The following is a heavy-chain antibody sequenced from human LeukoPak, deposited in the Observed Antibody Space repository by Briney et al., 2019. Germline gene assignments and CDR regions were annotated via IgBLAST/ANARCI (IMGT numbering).Heavy chain of an antibody. CDR3: VRDDDRPDNGLDY. V-gene: IGHV3-7*01. D-gene: IGHD3-22*01. CDR2: IKPDGSEK. J-gene: IGHJ4*02. Sequence: PGGSLRLSCAASGFTFSSSWMSWVRQAPGKGLEWVANIKPDGSEKYYVDSVKGRFAISRDNSKNTLYLQMNSLRAEDTAVYYCVRDDDRPDNGLDYWGQGTLVTVSS. CDR1: GFTFSSSW.